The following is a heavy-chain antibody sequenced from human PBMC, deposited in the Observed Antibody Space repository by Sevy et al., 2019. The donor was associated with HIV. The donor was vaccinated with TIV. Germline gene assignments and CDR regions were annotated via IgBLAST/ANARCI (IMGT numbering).Heavy chain of an antibody. V-gene: IGHV3-73*01. CDR1: GFNFSVSA. J-gene: IGHJ4*02. CDR3: VRAVAADGSF. Sequence: GGSLRLSCAVSGFNFSVSAMHWVRQASGKGLEWLGRIRSKSNNYATAYSTSVKGRLTLSRDDSKSTAYLQMNSLRAEDTARYYCVRAVAADGSFWGQGTLVTVSS. D-gene: IGHD6-13*01. CDR2: IRSKSNNYAT.